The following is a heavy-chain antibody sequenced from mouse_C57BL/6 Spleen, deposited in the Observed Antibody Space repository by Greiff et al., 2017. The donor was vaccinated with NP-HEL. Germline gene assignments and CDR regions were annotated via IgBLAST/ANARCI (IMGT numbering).Heavy chain of an antibody. CDR3: AREGDYYGSSYGGAWFAY. CDR1: GFTFSDYY. D-gene: IGHD1-1*01. CDR2: INYDGSST. J-gene: IGHJ3*01. Sequence: EVQVVESEGGLVQPGSSMKLSCTASGFTFSDYYMAWVRQVPEKGLEWVANINYDGSSTYYLDSLKSRFIISRDNAKNILYLQMSSLKSEDTATYYCAREGDYYGSSYGGAWFAYWGQGTLVTVSA. V-gene: IGHV5-16*01.